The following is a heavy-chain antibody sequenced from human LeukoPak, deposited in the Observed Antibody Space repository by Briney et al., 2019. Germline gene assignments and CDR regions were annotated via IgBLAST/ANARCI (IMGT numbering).Heavy chain of an antibody. CDR1: KFTFSNYG. V-gene: IGHV3-33*01. J-gene: IGHJ4*02. D-gene: IGHD2-2*01. CDR2: IWFDGANK. Sequence: PGGSLRLSCAASKFTFSNYGMHWVRQAPGKGLEWVALIWFDGANKYYADSVKGRFTISRDNSKNTLYLQMDSLRAEDTAVYYCARSTTPGYCTTTSCYDWCDYWGQGTLVTVSS. CDR3: ARSTTPGYCTTTSCYDWCDY.